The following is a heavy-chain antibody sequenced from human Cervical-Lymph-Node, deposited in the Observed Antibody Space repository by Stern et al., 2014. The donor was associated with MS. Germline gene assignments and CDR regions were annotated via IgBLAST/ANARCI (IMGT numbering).Heavy chain of an antibody. V-gene: IGHV3-30*18. Sequence: VQLEESGGGVVQPGRSLRLSCAASEFTFSSYDMYWVRQAPGKGLEWVALISYAGSYKYYADSIQGRFTISRDNSKNTLYLQMDSLRAEDTALYYCAKGPSDTSFCTNSVCFYSAFDIWGQGTLVTVSS. CDR3: AKGPSDTSFCTNSVCFYSAFDI. CDR2: ISYAGSYK. J-gene: IGHJ3*02. CDR1: EFTFSSYD. D-gene: IGHD2-8*01.